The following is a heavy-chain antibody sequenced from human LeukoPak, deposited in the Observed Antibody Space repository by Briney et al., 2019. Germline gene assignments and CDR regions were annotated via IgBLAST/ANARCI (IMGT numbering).Heavy chain of an antibody. J-gene: IGHJ4*02. D-gene: IGHD2-15*01. CDR1: GFTFSSYE. Sequence: GGSLRLSCAASGFTFSSYEMNWVRQAPGKGLEWVSYISSSGSTIYYADSVKGRFTISRDNAKNSLYLQMNSLRAEDTAVYYCVKGCSYTGCYTSEYWGQGTLVTVSS. CDR2: ISSSGSTI. V-gene: IGHV3-48*03. CDR3: VKGCSYTGCYTSEY.